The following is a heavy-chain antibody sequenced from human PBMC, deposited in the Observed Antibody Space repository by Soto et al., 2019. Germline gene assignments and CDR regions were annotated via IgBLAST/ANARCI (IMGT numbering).Heavy chain of an antibody. J-gene: IGHJ4*02. D-gene: IGHD5-12*01. CDR1: GFTFSTYS. V-gene: IGHV3-21*01. CDR2: ISSSSSYM. Sequence: GGSLRLSCAASGFTFSTYSMNWVRQAPGKGLEWVSSISSSSSYMYYTDSVKGRFTISRDNAKNSLLLQMNSLRAEDTAIYYCATMATMSSFDYWGQGTLVTVSS. CDR3: ATMATMSSFDY.